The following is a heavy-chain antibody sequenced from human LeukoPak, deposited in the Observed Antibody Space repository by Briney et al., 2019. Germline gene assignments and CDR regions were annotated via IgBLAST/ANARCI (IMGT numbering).Heavy chain of an antibody. CDR1: GGSISSYS. Sequence: SETLSLTCTVSGGSISSYSWNWIRHPPGNGLEWSGRIYGGNTNYNPSLMSRVTISFDTSKNHLSLNLQSVTAADTAVYYCAIRARERRDSSPGNWLDPWGQGTLVTVSS. J-gene: IGHJ5*02. D-gene: IGHD1-1*01. CDR2: IYGGNT. CDR3: AIRARERRDSSPGNWLDP. V-gene: IGHV4-59*08.